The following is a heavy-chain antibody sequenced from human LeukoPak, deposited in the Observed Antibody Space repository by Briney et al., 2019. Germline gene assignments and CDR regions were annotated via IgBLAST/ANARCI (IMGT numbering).Heavy chain of an antibody. V-gene: IGHV4-59*01. CDR3: ARVGGTNYYYYGMDV. D-gene: IGHD1-1*01. Sequence: SETLSLTCTVSGGSISSYYWSWIRQPPGKGLEWIGYIYDSGSTNYNPSLKSRVTISVDTSKNQFSLKLSSVSAADTAVYYCARVGGTNYYYYGMDVWGQGTTVTVSS. CDR1: GGSISSYY. CDR2: IYDSGST. J-gene: IGHJ6*02.